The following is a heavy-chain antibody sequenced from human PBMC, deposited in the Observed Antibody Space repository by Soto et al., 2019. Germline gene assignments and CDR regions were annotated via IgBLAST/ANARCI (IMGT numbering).Heavy chain of an antibody. CDR1: GGSFSGYY. V-gene: IGHV4-34*01. J-gene: IGHJ6*02. CDR3: ARGGIAVAAVPYYYYGMDV. Sequence: SETLSLTCAVYGGSFSGYYWSWIRQPPGKGLEWIGEINHSGSTNYNPSLKSRVTISVDTSKNQFSLKLSSVTAADTAVYYCARGGIAVAAVPYYYYGMDVWGQGTTVTVSS. CDR2: INHSGST. D-gene: IGHD6-19*01.